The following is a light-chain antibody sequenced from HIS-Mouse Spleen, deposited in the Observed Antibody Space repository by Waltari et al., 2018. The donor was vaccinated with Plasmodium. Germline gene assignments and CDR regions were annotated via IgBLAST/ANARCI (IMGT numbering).Light chain of an antibody. Sequence: SYELTQPPSVSVSPGQTARITCSGDALPKKYAYWYQQKSGQAPVLVMYAYSKRPSGIPEGLSGSSSGTMATLAVSGAQVEDEADYYCYSTGSSGNHRVFGGGTKLTVL. J-gene: IGLJ3*02. CDR3: YSTGSSGNHRV. V-gene: IGLV3-10*01. CDR1: ALPKKY. CDR2: AYS.